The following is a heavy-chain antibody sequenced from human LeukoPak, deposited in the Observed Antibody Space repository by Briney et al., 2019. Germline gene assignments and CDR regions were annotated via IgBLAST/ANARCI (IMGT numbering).Heavy chain of an antibody. D-gene: IGHD4-23*01. J-gene: IGHJ4*02. CDR3: AREMAYGGNNFDY. Sequence: PSQTLSLTCTVSGGSISSGSYYWSWLRQPAGKGLEWIGRIYTTGSTNYNPSLTSRVTMSVDTSRNQFSLKLSSVTAADTAVYYCAREMAYGGNNFDYWGQGTLVTVSS. CDR1: GGSISSGSYY. CDR2: IYTTGST. V-gene: IGHV4-61*02.